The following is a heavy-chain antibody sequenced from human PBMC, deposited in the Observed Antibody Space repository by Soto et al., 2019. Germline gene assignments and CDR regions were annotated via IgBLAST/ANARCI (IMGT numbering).Heavy chain of an antibody. V-gene: IGHV3-73*01. CDR3: TTAYSSADAFDI. J-gene: IGHJ3*02. Sequence: PGGSLRLSCAASGFTFSGSAMHWVRQASGKGLEWVGRIRSKANSYATAYAASVKGRFTISRDDSKNTAYLQMNSLKTEDTAVYYCTTAYSSADAFDIWGQGTMVTVSS. CDR1: GFTFSGSA. CDR2: IRSKANSYAT. D-gene: IGHD6-19*01.